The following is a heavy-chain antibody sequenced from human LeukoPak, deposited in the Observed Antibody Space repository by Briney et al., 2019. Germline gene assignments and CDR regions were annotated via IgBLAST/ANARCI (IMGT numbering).Heavy chain of an antibody. CDR1: GFTFSSYW. V-gene: IGHV3-7*01. Sequence: GGSLRLSCAASGFTFSSYWMSWVRQAPGKGLEWVANIKQDGSEKYYVDSVKGRFTISRDNAKNSLYLQMNSLRAEDTAVYYCASDLITLYYYGVDVWGQGTTVTVSS. CDR2: IKQDGSEK. D-gene: IGHD3-22*01. J-gene: IGHJ6*02. CDR3: ASDLITLYYYGVDV.